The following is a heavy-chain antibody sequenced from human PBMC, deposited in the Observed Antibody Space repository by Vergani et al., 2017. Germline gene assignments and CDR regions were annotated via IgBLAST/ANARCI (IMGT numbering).Heavy chain of an antibody. CDR1: GGSFSDYY. J-gene: IGHJ4*02. Sequence: QVQLQEWGAGLLKTSETLSLTCGVSGGSFSDYYWSWIRQAPGMGLEWIGEVNHGGSTNYNPSLKSRVSISVDTSKNQFSLQLTSVTAADSALYFCASSARAPTRRNPPPDYWGQGILVTVSS. CDR2: VNHGGST. V-gene: IGHV4-34*01. CDR3: ASSARAPTRRNPPPDY.